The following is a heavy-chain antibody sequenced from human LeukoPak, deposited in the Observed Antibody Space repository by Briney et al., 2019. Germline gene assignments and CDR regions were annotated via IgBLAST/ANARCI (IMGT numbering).Heavy chain of an antibody. V-gene: IGHV4-39*07. Sequence: SETLSLTCTVSGGSISSSSYYWGWIRQPPGKGLEWIGSIYYSGSTNYNPSLKSRVTISVDTSKNQFSLKLSSVTAADTAVYYCARIVGATGDYFDYWGQGTLVTVSS. CDR2: IYYSGST. J-gene: IGHJ4*02. CDR1: GGSISSSSYY. D-gene: IGHD1-26*01. CDR3: ARIVGATGDYFDY.